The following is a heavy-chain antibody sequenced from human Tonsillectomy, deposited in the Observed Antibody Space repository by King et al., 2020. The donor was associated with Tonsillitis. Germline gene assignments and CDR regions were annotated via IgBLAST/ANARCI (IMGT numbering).Heavy chain of an antibody. Sequence: VQLVESGGGLEQPGGSLRLSCAASGFTFSHYPMSWGRQAPGRGLEWVSLISTSCTNTHYADFVRGRFPISRDDPKNTLYMQMNNLRAEDTAVYYCAIDFDSSGSYSNWFGPWGQGTLVTVSS. J-gene: IGHJ5*02. D-gene: IGHD3-22*01. CDR3: AIDFDSSGSYSNWFGP. CDR1: GFTFSHYP. CDR2: ISTSCTNT. V-gene: IGHV3-23*04.